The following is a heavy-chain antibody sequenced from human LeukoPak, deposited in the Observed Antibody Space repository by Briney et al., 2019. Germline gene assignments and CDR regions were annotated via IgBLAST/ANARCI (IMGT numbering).Heavy chain of an antibody. CDR3: AKDRSSDYFDY. CDR1: GFTFSSYG. Sequence: PGGSLRLSCAASGFTFSSYGMHWVRQAPGKGLEWVAVISYDGSNKYYADSVKGRFTISRDNSKNTLYLQMNSLRAGDTAVYYCAKDRSSDYFDYWGQGTLVTVSS. J-gene: IGHJ4*02. D-gene: IGHD6-19*01. CDR2: ISYDGSNK. V-gene: IGHV3-30*18.